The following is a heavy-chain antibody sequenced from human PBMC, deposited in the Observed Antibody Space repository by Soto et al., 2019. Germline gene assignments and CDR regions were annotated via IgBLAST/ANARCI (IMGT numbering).Heavy chain of an antibody. J-gene: IGHJ5*02. Sequence: QVQLVESGGGVVQPGRSLRLSCAASGFTFSSYGMHWVRQAPGKGLEWVAVISYDGSNKYYADSVKGRFTISRDNSKNTLYLQMNSLRAEDTAVYYCAKDLGYSYGYDHWGQGTLVTVSS. D-gene: IGHD5-18*01. V-gene: IGHV3-30*18. CDR3: AKDLGYSYGYDH. CDR1: GFTFSSYG. CDR2: ISYDGSNK.